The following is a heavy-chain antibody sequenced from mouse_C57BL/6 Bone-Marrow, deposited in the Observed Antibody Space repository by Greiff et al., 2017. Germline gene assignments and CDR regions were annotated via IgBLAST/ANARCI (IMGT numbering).Heavy chain of an antibody. CDR2: ISSGGDYI. D-gene: IGHD2-3*01. J-gene: IGHJ3*01. Sequence: EVMLVESGEGLVKPGGSLKLSCAASGFTFSSYAMSWVRQTPEKRLEWVAYISSGGDYIYYADTVKGRFTFSRDNARNTLYLQMSSLKSEDTAMYDCTTYDGYLWFAYWGQGTLVTVSA. CDR1: GFTFSSYA. V-gene: IGHV5-9-1*02. CDR3: TTYDGYLWFAY.